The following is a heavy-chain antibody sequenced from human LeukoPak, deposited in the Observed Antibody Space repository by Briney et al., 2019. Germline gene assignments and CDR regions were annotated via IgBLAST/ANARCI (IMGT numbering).Heavy chain of an antibody. D-gene: IGHD2-2*01. CDR2: ISGSGGST. CDR3: AKDGGFIVVVPAASFDP. Sequence: GGSLRLSCAASGFTFSTYAMSWVRQAPGKGLEWVSAISGSGGSTYYADSVKGRFTISRDNSKNTLYLQMNRLRAEDTAVYYCAKDGGFIVVVPAASFDPWGQGTLVTVSS. CDR1: GFTFSTYA. V-gene: IGHV3-23*01. J-gene: IGHJ5*02.